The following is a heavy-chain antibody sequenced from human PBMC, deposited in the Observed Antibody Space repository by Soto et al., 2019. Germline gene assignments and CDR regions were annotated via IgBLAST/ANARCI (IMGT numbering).Heavy chain of an antibody. D-gene: IGHD2-21*02. CDR3: ARGIVVVTAIFLD. Sequence: EVQLVESGGGLVQPGRSLRLSCAASGFTFSSYAMHWVRQAPGKGLECVSAISSNGGSTYYANSVKGRFTISRDNSKNTLYLQMGSLRAEDMAVYYCARGIVVVTAIFLDWGQGTLVTVSS. J-gene: IGHJ4*02. CDR1: GFTFSSYA. CDR2: ISSNGGST. V-gene: IGHV3-64*01.